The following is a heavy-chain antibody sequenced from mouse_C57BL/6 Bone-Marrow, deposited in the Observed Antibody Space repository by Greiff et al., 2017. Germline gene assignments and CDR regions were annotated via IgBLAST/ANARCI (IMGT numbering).Heavy chain of an antibody. J-gene: IGHJ4*01. D-gene: IGHD1-1*01. Sequence: VQLQQPGAELVKPGASVKMSCKASGYTFTSYWITWVKQRPGQGLEWIGDIYPGSGSTNYNEKFKSKATLTVDTSSSTAYMQLSSLTSEDSAVYYCARRGNYGSSSHDYYAMDYWGKGTSVTVSS. CDR2: IYPGSGST. V-gene: IGHV1-55*01. CDR3: ARRGNYGSSSHDYYAMDY. CDR1: GYTFTSYW.